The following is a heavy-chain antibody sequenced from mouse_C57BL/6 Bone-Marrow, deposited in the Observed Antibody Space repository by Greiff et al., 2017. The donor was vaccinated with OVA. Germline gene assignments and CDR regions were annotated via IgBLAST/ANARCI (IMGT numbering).Heavy chain of an antibody. CDR3: ARGFAY. J-gene: IGHJ3*01. CDR2: IYPGGGAT. CDR1: GYAFSSSW. Sequence: VQLQQSGPELVKPGASVTISCKASGYAFSSSWMNWVKQRPGKGLEWIGRIYPGGGATNYNGKFKGKATLTADKSSSTAYMQHSSLPSEDAAVYFCARGFAYWGQGTLVTVSA. V-gene: IGHV1-82*01.